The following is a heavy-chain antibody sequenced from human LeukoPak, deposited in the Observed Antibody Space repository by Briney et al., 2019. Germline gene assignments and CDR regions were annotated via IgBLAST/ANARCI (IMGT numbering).Heavy chain of an antibody. CDR1: GDSISNYY. J-gene: IGHJ4*02. V-gene: IGHV4-4*07. CDR3: AREAAAGTFYFDY. D-gene: IGHD6-13*01. CDR2: IYTSGST. Sequence: SETLSLTCFVSGDSISNYYWSWIRQPAGKVLDWIGRIYTSGSTNHNPSLKSRVTMSVDTSKNQFSLKLSSVTAADTAVYYCAREAAAGTFYFDYWGQGTLVTVSS.